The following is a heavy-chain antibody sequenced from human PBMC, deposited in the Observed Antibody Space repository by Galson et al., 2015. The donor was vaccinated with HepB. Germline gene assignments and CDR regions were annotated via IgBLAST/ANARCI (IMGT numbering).Heavy chain of an antibody. CDR2: IYYSGST. CDR1: GGSISIGDYY. V-gene: IGHV4-31*03. D-gene: IGHD3-3*01. CDR3: ARGGVWSGHSVYTY. Sequence: TLSLTCTVSGGSISIGDYYWSWIRQHPGTGLEWIGYIYYSGSTYYNPSLKSRVTISADTSKNQFSLKLTSVTAADTAVYYCARGGVWSGHSVYTYWGQGTLVTVSS. J-gene: IGHJ4*02.